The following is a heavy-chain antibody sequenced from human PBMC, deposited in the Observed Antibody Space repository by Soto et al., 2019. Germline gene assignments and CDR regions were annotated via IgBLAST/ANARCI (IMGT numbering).Heavy chain of an antibody. CDR3: AKGSTNGGIAAADDDFDI. J-gene: IGHJ3*02. CDR2: LSWNSGGL. V-gene: IGHV3-9*01. D-gene: IGHD6-13*01. CDR1: GLTFDDYA. Sequence: GGSLRRSGAHSGLTFDDYAMHWVRQAPGKGREWVSGLSWNSGGLVYADSVKGRFTISRVKAKNALYLQMNSLTAEDTALYYCAKGSTNGGIAAADDDFDIWGQGTMVTVSS.